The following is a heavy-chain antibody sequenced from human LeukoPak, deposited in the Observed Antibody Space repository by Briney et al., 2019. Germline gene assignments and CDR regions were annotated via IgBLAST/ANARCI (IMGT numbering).Heavy chain of an antibody. CDR2: INHSGST. CDR1: GGSFSGYY. CDR3: ARLGYGLDY. D-gene: IGHD5-12*01. Sequence: SETLSLTCAVYGGSFSGYYWSWTRQPPGKGLEWIGEINHSGSTNYNPSLKSRVTISVGTSKNQFSLKLSSVTAADTAVYYCARLGYGLDYWGQGTLVTVSS. J-gene: IGHJ4*02. V-gene: IGHV4-34*01.